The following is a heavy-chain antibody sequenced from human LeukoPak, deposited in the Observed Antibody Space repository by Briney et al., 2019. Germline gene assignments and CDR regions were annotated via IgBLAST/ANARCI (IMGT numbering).Heavy chain of an antibody. D-gene: IGHD3-22*01. CDR2: INPSGGST. J-gene: IGHJ3*02. CDR3: ARGCYSSGYNVGAFDI. V-gene: IGHV1-46*01. CDR1: GYTFTSYY. Sequence: ASVKVPCKASGYTFTSYYMHWVRQAPGQGLEWMGIINPSGGSTSYAQKFQGRVTMTRDTSTSTVYMELSSLRSEDTAVYYCARGCYSSGYNVGAFDIWGQGTMVTVSS.